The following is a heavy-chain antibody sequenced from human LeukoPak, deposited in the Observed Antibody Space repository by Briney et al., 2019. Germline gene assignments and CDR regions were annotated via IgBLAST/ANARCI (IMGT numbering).Heavy chain of an antibody. CDR2: IHYIGTT. J-gene: IGHJ4*02. CDR3: ARSAYFGSAFDY. D-gene: IGHD3-10*01. V-gene: IGHV4-59*11. CDR1: GGSISSHY. Sequence: PSETLSLTCTVSGGSISSHYWSWIRQPPGKGPEWIGYIHYIGTTNYNPSLKSRVTISVDTSKNQFSLKLISVTAADTAVYYCARSAYFGSAFDYWGQGNLVTVSS.